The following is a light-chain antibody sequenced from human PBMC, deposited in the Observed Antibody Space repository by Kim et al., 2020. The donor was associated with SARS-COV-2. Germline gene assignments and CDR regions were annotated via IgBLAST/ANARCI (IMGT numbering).Light chain of an antibody. CDR1: QSVLYSSNNKNY. CDR3: QQFYTSPET. CDR2: WAS. V-gene: IGKV4-1*01. J-gene: IGKJ1*01. Sequence: DIVVTQSPGSLAVSLGERATINCKSSQSVLYSSNNKNYLAWYQQKAGQPPKLLIYWASIRESGVPDRFSGSGSGTDFTLTISSLQAEDVAVYYCQQFYTSPETFGQGTKVDIK.